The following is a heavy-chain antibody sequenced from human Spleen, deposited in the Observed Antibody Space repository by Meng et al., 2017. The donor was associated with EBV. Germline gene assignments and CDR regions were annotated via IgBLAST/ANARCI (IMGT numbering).Heavy chain of an antibody. D-gene: IGHD3-22*01. V-gene: IGHV4-34*01. CDR1: GGSFSGYG. CDR2: INHSGSA. J-gene: IGHJ4*02. Sequence: QVHLQQSGAGPLKPSETPALTCVVHGGSFSGYGWTWIRQPPGKGLEWIGEINHSGSANYKPSLKSRVTISVDTSKKQFSLKLSSVTAADTAVYYCARGLDDISGYSPAQLDYWGQGTLVTVSS. CDR3: ARGLDDISGYSPAQLDY.